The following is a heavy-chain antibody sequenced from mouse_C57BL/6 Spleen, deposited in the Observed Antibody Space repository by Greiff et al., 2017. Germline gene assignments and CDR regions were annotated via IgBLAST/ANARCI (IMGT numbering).Heavy chain of an antibody. CDR3: AREETGTLAY. CDR1: GYTFTDYN. D-gene: IGHD4-1*01. CDR2: INPNNGGT. V-gene: IGHV1-18*01. Sequence: VQLQQSGPELVKPGASVKIPCKASGYTFTDYNMDWVKQSHGKSLEWIGDINPNNGGTIYNQKFKGKATLTVDTSSRTAYMELRCLPSEDTSVYYCAREETGTLAYWGQGTLVTVSA. J-gene: IGHJ3*01.